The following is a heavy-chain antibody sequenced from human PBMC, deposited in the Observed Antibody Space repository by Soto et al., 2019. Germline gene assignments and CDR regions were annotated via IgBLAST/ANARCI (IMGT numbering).Heavy chain of an antibody. CDR3: ARDGPTPTPSSDCSGGSCDWVWFDP. Sequence: ASVKVSCKDSGDTFTSYGISWVRHAPGQGLEWMGLISAYNGNTNYAQKLSGRVTMTTDTSTSTAYMELRSLRSDDTAVYYGARDGPTPTPSSDCSGGSCDWVWFDPWGQGTLVSVSS. CDR1: GDTFTSYG. V-gene: IGHV1-18*01. D-gene: IGHD2-15*01. J-gene: IGHJ5*02. CDR2: ISAYNGNT.